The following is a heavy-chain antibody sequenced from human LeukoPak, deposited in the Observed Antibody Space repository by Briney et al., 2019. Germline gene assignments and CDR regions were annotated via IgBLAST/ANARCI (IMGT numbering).Heavy chain of an antibody. CDR2: INHSGST. CDR3: ARGLSEQLATPP. D-gene: IGHD6-6*01. Sequence: SETLSPTCAVYGGSFSGYYWSWIRQPPGKGLEWIGEINHSGSTNYNPSLKSRVTISVDTSKNQFSLKLSSVTAADTAVYYCARGLSEQLATPPWGQGTLVTVSS. J-gene: IGHJ5*02. V-gene: IGHV4-34*01. CDR1: GGSFSGYY.